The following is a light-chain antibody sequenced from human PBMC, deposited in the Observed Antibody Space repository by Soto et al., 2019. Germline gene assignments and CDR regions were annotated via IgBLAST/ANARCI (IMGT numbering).Light chain of an antibody. CDR3: QQYKVYPYT. CDR2: DVS. J-gene: IGKJ2*01. V-gene: IGKV1-5*01. CDR1: QSLTGR. Sequence: DLQMTQSPSTLSASIGDRVTLTCRASQSLTGRLAWYQQKPGRPPKLLIYDVSILGSGVPSRFSGSESGTDFTLTISSLRPDDFATFYCQQYKVYPYTFGQGTRLDI.